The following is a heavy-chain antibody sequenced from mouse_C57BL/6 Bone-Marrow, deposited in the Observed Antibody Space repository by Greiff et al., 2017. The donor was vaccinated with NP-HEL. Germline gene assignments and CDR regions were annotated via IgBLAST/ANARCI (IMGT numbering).Heavy chain of an antibody. CDR3: AGGLRYCDY. Sequence: EVMLVESGGDLVKPGGSLKLSCAASGFTFSSYGMSWVRQTPDKRLEWVATISSGGSYTYYPDSVKGRFTISRDNAKNTLYLQMSSLKSEDTAMYYCAGGLRYCDYWGQGTTLTVSS. CDR2: ISSGGSYT. CDR1: GFTFSSYG. J-gene: IGHJ2*01. V-gene: IGHV5-6*02. D-gene: IGHD1-1*01.